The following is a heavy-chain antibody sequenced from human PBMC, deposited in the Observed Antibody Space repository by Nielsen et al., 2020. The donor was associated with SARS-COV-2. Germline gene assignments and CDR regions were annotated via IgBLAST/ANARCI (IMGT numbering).Heavy chain of an antibody. Sequence: GESLKISCAASGFTFSSYAFHWVRQAPGKGLEWVAVISYDGSNRYYADSVEGRFTISRDNSKNTLYLQMNSLRAGDTAVYYCARGGKRFDSSGYFSPDYWGQGTLVTVSS. D-gene: IGHD3-22*01. J-gene: IGHJ4*02. CDR3: ARGGKRFDSSGYFSPDY. V-gene: IGHV3-30-3*01. CDR1: GFTFSSYA. CDR2: ISYDGSNR.